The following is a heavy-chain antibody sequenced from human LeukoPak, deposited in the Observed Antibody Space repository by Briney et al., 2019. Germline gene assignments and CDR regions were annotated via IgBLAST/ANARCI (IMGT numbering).Heavy chain of an antibody. D-gene: IGHD6-19*01. J-gene: IGHJ4*02. Sequence: SETLSLTCSVSGGSISSNNYYWGWLRQPPGKGLEWIGSIYYSGSTYYHPSLKSPFPISVDRSKNLFYLKVRSVTAADTAVYYCVNASPGGGWLVSGNFDFWGQGTLVTVSS. CDR2: IYYSGST. CDR3: VNASPGGGWLVSGNFDF. V-gene: IGHV4-39*01. CDR1: GGSISSNNYY.